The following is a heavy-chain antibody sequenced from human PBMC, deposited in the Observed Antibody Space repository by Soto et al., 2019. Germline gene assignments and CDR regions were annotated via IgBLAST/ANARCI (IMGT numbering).Heavy chain of an antibody. V-gene: IGHV4-30-4*01. J-gene: IGHJ6*02. CDR1: GGSISSGDYY. Sequence: ASETLSLTCTVSGGSISSGDYYWSWIRQPPGKGLEWIGYIYYSGSTYYNPSLKSRVTISVDTSKNQFSLKLSSVTAADTAVYYCARDYYYGSGSYYNIYYYGMDVWGQGTTVTVSS. CDR3: ARDYYYGSGSYYNIYYYGMDV. CDR2: IYYSGST. D-gene: IGHD3-10*01.